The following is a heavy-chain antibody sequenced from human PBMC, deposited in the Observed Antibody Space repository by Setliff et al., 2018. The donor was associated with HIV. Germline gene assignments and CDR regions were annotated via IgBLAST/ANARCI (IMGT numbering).Heavy chain of an antibody. V-gene: IGHV4-61*02. D-gene: IGHD2-2*02. CDR3: ARDSPRRLYLYYYGMDV. CDR1: GGSISSGSYY. Sequence: SETLSLTCTVSGGSISSGSYYWSWIRQPAGKGLEWIGRIYTSGSTNYNPSLKSRVTISVDTSKNQFSLKLSSVTAADTAVYYCARDSPRRLYLYYYGMDVWGQGTTVTVSS. CDR2: IYTSGST. J-gene: IGHJ6*02.